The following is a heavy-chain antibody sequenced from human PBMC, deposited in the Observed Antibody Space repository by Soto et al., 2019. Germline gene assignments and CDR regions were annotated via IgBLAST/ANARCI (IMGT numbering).Heavy chain of an antibody. CDR1: GASISGFY. Sequence: SETLSLTCIVSGASISGFYWSWIRKSAGKGLEWIGRIYATGTTDYNPSLKSRVMMSVDTSKKQFSLKLRSVTAADTAVYYCVRDGTKTLRDWFDPWGQGISVTVSS. J-gene: IGHJ5*02. CDR2: IYATGTT. V-gene: IGHV4-4*07. CDR3: VRDGTKTLRDWFDP. D-gene: IGHD1-1*01.